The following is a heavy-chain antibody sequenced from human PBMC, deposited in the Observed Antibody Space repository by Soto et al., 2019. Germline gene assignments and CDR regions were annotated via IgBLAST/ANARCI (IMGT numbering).Heavy chain of an antibody. CDR3: ASNGYSSTWHSWFDP. Sequence: QVQLVQSGAEVKKPGASVKVSCKASGYTFTSYYMHWVRQAPGQGLEWMGIINPSGGSTSYAQKFQGRVTMTRDTSTSTVYMELSSLRSEYTAVYYCASNGYSSTWHSWFDPWGQGTLVTVSS. CDR2: INPSGGST. V-gene: IGHV1-46*03. D-gene: IGHD6-13*01. J-gene: IGHJ5*02. CDR1: GYTFTSYY.